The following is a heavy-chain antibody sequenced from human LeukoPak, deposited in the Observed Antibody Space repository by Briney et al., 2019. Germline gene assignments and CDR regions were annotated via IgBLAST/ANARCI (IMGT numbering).Heavy chain of an antibody. Sequence: PGASVKVSCKASGYTFTSYYMHWVRQAPGQGLEWMGIINPSGGSTSYAQKSQGRVTMTRDTSTSTVYMELSSLRSEDTAVYYCARVRGDLHGSGRSSSSWYPWDYYYYMDVWGKGTTVTVSS. J-gene: IGHJ6*03. CDR1: GYTFTSYY. V-gene: IGHV1-46*01. CDR2: INPSGGST. CDR3: ARVRGDLHGSGRSSSSWYPWDYYYYMDV. D-gene: IGHD6-13*01.